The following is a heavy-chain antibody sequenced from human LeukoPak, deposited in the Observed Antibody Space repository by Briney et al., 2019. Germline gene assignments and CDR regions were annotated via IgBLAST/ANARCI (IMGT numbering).Heavy chain of an antibody. CDR2: ISYDGSNK. J-gene: IGHJ6*02. CDR3: AKEKSPYYYYGMDV. CDR1: GFTFSSYG. Sequence: GGSLRLSCAASGFTFSSYGMHWVRPAPGKGLEWVAVISYDGSNKYYADSVKGRFTISRDNSKNTLYLQMNSLRAEDTAVYYCAKEKSPYYYYGMDVWGQGTTVTVSS. V-gene: IGHV3-30*18.